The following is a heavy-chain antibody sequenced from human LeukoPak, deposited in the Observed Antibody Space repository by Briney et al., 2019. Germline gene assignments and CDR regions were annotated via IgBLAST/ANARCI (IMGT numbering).Heavy chain of an antibody. CDR1: GLIFSNCW. D-gene: IGHD6-13*01. Sequence: GGSLRLSCAASGLIFSNCWMTWVRQAPGKGLEWVSYISSSSSTIYYADSVKGRFTISRDNAKNSLYLQMNSLRAEDTAVYYCARSYSSSFDYWGQGTLVTVSS. CDR2: ISSSSSTI. CDR3: ARSYSSSFDY. J-gene: IGHJ4*02. V-gene: IGHV3-48*01.